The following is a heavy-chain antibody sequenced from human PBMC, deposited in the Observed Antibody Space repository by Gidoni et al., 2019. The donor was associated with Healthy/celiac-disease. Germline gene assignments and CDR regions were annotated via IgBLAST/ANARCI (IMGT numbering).Heavy chain of an antibody. Sequence: QVQLVESGGGVVQPGRSLRLSCAASGFTFSSYAMHWVRQAPGKGLEWVAVISYDGSNKYYADSVKGRFTISRDNSKNTLYLQMNSLRAEDTAVYYCARDSYYDSRAFDIWGQGTMVTVSS. V-gene: IGHV3-30-3*01. CDR3: ARDSYYDSRAFDI. CDR2: ISYDGSNK. D-gene: IGHD3-22*01. CDR1: GFTFSSYA. J-gene: IGHJ3*02.